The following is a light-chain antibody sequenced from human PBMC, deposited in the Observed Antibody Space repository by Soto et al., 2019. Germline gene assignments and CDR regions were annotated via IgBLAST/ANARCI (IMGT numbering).Light chain of an antibody. J-gene: IGLJ2*01. CDR1: SSNIGSNY. CDR3: AAWDDSLSVLV. Sequence: QSVLTQPPSASGTPGQRVTISCSGSSSNIGSNYVYWYQQLPGTAPKLLIYRNNQRPSGVPDRFSGSKSGTSASLAISGLRSEDEADYYCAAWDDSLSVLVFGGGTK. CDR2: RNN. V-gene: IGLV1-47*01.